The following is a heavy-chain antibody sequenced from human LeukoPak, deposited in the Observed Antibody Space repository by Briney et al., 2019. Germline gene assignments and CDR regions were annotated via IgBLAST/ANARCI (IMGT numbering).Heavy chain of an antibody. CDR3: ARAETTLLLNY. Sequence: ASVKVSCKASGYSFTNYGIIWVRQTPAQGLQWMGWISAHNGNTNYAQKLQGRVTLTTDTSTSTVYMELRSLTSDHTAVYYCARAETTLLLNYWGQGTLVTVSS. CDR1: GYSFTNYG. CDR2: ISAHNGNT. D-gene: IGHD4-11*01. J-gene: IGHJ4*02. V-gene: IGHV1-18*01.